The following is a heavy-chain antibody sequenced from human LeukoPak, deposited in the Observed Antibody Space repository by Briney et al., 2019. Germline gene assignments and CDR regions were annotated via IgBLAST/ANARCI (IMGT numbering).Heavy chain of an antibody. CDR1: GYTLTELS. Sequence: SVKVSCKVSGYTLTELSMHWVRQAPGKGLEGMGGFDPEDGETIYAQKFQGRVTMTEDTSTDTAYMELSSLRSEDTAVYYCATFDSSAFGDAFDIWGQGTMVTVSS. D-gene: IGHD6-19*01. CDR2: FDPEDGET. J-gene: IGHJ3*02. CDR3: ATFDSSAFGDAFDI. V-gene: IGHV1-24*01.